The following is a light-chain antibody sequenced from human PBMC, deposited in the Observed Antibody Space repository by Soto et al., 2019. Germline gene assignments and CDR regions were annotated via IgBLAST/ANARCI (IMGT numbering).Light chain of an antibody. CDR1: SSDVGVYNY. V-gene: IGLV2-14*01. CDR3: SSYTSSSSVV. J-gene: IGLJ2*01. CDR2: DVS. Sequence: QSALTQPASVSGSPGQSITISCTGTSSDVGVYNYVSWYQQHPGKAPKLMIYDVSNRPSRVSNRLSSSKSGNKASLTISGLRAEDEADYYCSSYTSSSSVVFGGGTQLTV.